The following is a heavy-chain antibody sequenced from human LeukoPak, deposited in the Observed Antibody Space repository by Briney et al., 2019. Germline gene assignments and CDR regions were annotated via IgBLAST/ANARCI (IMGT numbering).Heavy chain of an antibody. J-gene: IGHJ3*02. CDR2: INHSGST. V-gene: IGHV4-34*01. CDR3: ARSYEGAFDT. CDR1: GGSFSGYY. Sequence: SETLSLTCAVYGGSFSGYYWSWIRQPPGKGLEWSGEINHSGSTNYNPSLKSRVTISVDTSKNQFSLKLSSVTAADTAVYYCARSYEGAFDTWGQGTMVTVSS. D-gene: IGHD5-12*01.